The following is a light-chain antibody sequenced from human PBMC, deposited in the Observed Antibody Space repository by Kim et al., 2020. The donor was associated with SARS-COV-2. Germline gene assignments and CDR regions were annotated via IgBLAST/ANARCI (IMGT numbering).Light chain of an antibody. Sequence: ASVGDRVTITCRARQAIGNYLAWYQQDPGKAPKLLIYGASTLQTGVPLRFSGTGSRTEFTLTISSLQPEDFTTYSCQQYNVLPRTFGQGTKVEIK. CDR2: GAS. CDR3: QQYNVLPRT. CDR1: QAIGNY. J-gene: IGKJ1*01. V-gene: IGKV1-9*01.